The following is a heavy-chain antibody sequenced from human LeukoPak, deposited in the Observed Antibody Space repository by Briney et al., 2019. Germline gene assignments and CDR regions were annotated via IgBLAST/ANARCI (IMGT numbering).Heavy chain of an antibody. J-gene: IGHJ4*02. Sequence: KPSETLSLTCSVSGYSISSGYYWGWIRQAPGKGLEWIGNLYHSGSTYYNPSLKSRVTISVDTSKNQFSLKLSSVTAADTAVYYCARETSGGYSYFSNFDYWGQGTLVTVSS. CDR3: ARETSGGYSYFSNFDY. CDR2: LYHSGST. V-gene: IGHV4-38-2*02. CDR1: GYSISSGYY. D-gene: IGHD5-18*01.